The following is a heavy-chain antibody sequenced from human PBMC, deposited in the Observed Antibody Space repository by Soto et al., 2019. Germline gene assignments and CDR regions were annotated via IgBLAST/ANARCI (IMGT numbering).Heavy chain of an antibody. CDR1: GGSISSGGYY. CDR3: ARGGGGTGIAAAANWFDP. V-gene: IGHV4-31*03. J-gene: IGHJ5*02. CDR2: IYYSGST. D-gene: IGHD6-13*01. Sequence: SETLSLTCTVSGGSISSGGYYWSWIRQHPGKGLEWIGYIYYSGSTYYNPSLKSRVTISVDTSKNQFSLKLSSVTAADTAVYYCARGGGGTGIAAAANWFDPWGQGTLVTVSS.